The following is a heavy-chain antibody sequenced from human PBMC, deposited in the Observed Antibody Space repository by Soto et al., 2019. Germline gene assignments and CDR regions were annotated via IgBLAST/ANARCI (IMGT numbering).Heavy chain of an antibody. CDR3: ARDYCGGDCYGLDP. CDR2: IYYSGST. J-gene: IGHJ5*02. V-gene: IGHV4-61*01. Sequence: KASETLSLTCTVSGGSVSSGSYYWSWIRQPPGKGLEWIGYIYYSGSTNYNPSLKSRVTISVDTSKNQFSLKLSSVTAADTAVYYCARDYCGGDCYGLDPWGQGTLVTVSS. CDR1: GGSVSSGSYY. D-gene: IGHD2-21*02.